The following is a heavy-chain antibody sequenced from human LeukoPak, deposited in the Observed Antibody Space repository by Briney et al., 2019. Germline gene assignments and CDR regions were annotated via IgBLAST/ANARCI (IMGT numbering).Heavy chain of an antibody. V-gene: IGHV4-59*01. CDR2: IYSSGST. Sequence: PSETLSLTCTVSGGSISHYYWGWIRQPPGKGLEWIGHIYSSGSTSYNPALERRVTISMDASRNQFSMKLTSVTAADTAVYYCASRSSIWSGYQDTLYYFDAWGQGTLVTVSS. J-gene: IGHJ4*02. CDR1: GGSISHYY. D-gene: IGHD3-3*01. CDR3: ASRSSIWSGYQDTLYYFDA.